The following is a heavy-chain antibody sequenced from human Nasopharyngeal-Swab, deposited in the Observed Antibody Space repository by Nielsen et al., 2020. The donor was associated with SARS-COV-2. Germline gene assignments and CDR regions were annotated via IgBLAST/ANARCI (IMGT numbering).Heavy chain of an antibody. V-gene: IGHV4-59*01. CDR1: GGSISSYY. CDR3: ARRYFDSLYGMDV. D-gene: IGHD3-9*01. CDR2: MYYSGST. J-gene: IGHJ6*02. Sequence: PETLSLTCTVSGGSISSYYWSWIRQPPGKGLEWIGYMYYSGSTKYNPSLKSRVTISVDRSKNQFSLRLSSVTAADTAVYYCARRYFDSLYGMDVWGQGTTVTVSS.